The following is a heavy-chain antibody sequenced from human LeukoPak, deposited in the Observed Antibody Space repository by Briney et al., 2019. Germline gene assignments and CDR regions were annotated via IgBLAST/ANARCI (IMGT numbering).Heavy chain of an antibody. CDR1: GYTFTSYG. CDR2: ISAYNGNT. D-gene: IGHD6-13*01. J-gene: IGHJ6*02. V-gene: IGHV1-18*01. Sequence: ASVKVSCKASGYTFTSYGISWVRQALGQGLEWMGWISAYNGNTNYAQKLQGRVSMTTDTSTSTAYMELRSLRSDDTAVYYCAREKQQLAKYYYYYYGMDVWGQGTTVTVSS. CDR3: AREKQQLAKYYYYYYGMDV.